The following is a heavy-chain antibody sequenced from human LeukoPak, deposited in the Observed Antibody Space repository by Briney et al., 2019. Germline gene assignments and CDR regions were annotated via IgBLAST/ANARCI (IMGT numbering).Heavy chain of an antibody. J-gene: IGHJ4*02. Sequence: GASVKVSCKPSGYTFTGFYIHWVRQAPGQGLQWMGWINPKNGATKYSQNFRGRVTMTRYTSIDTAYMELSSLTSDDTAIYYCARPTHRLTVTTAIDYWGQGTLVTVSS. CDR1: GYTFTGFY. CDR2: INPKNGAT. CDR3: ARPTHRLTVTTAIDY. D-gene: IGHD4-17*01. V-gene: IGHV1-2*02.